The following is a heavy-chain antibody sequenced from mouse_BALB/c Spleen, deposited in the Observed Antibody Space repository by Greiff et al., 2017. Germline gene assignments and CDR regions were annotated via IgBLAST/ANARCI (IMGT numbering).Heavy chain of an antibody. V-gene: IGHV14-1*02. CDR1: GFNFTDYY. Sequence: EVQLQQSGAELVRPGASVKLSCKASGFNFTDYYMHWVKQRPEQGLEWIGWIDPENGNTIYDPKFQGKASITADTSSNTAYLQLSSLTSEDTAVYYCARVYGSSYDYLDYWGQGTTLTVSS. J-gene: IGHJ2*01. CDR2: IDPENGNT. CDR3: ARVYGSSYDYLDY. D-gene: IGHD1-1*01.